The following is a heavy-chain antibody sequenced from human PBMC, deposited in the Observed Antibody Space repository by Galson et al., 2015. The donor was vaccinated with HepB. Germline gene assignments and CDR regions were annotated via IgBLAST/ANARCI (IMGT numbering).Heavy chain of an antibody. J-gene: IGHJ6*02. D-gene: IGHD3-16*01. CDR1: GFTFSSYA. CDR3: AKDPGMLVSYYYGMDV. Sequence: SLRLSCAASGFTFSSYAMSWVRQAPGKGLGWVSAISGSGGSTYYADSVKGRFTISRDNSKNTLYLQMNSLRAEDTAVYYCAKDPGMLVSYYYGMDVWGQGTTVTVSS. V-gene: IGHV3-23*01. CDR2: ISGSGGST.